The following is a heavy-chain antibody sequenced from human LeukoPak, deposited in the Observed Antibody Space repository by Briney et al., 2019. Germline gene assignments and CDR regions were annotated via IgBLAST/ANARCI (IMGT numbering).Heavy chain of an antibody. CDR1: GGSISSYY. D-gene: IGHD1-26*01. CDR3: ARTSGGSYGNWFDP. J-gene: IGHJ5*02. Sequence: PSETLPLTCTVSGGSISSYYWSWIRQPPGKGLEWIGYIYYSGSTNYNPSLKSRVTISVDTSKNQFSLKLSSVTAADTAVYYCARTSGGSYGNWFDPWGQGTLVTVSS. CDR2: IYYSGST. V-gene: IGHV4-59*08.